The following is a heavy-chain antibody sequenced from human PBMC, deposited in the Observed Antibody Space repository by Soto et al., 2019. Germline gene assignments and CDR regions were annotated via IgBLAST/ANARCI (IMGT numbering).Heavy chain of an antibody. CDR3: AKDGVDTAMVTGWFDP. J-gene: IGHJ5*02. CDR2: TWYDGSRE. CDR1: GFTLSTYG. V-gene: IGHV3-33*06. Sequence: GGSLRLSCAASGFTLSTYGMHWVRQAPGKGLEWVAVTWYDGSREFYADSVKGRFTISRDNSKNTLYLQMNSLRAEDTAVYYCAKDGVDTAMVTGWFDPWGQGTLVTVSS. D-gene: IGHD5-18*01.